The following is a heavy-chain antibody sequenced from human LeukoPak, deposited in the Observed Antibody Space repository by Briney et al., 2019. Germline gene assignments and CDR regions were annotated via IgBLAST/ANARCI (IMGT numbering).Heavy chain of an antibody. Sequence: PGGSLRLSCAASGFTFRSFAMHWVRQAPGKGLEWVAVISYDGSNKYYADSVKGRFTISRDNSENTLYLQMNSLRAEDTAVFYCAKDMCSSTSCSRRAFDIWGQGTMVTVSS. CDR2: ISYDGSNK. D-gene: IGHD2-2*01. V-gene: IGHV3-30-3*01. CDR1: GFTFRSFA. CDR3: AKDMCSSTSCSRRAFDI. J-gene: IGHJ3*02.